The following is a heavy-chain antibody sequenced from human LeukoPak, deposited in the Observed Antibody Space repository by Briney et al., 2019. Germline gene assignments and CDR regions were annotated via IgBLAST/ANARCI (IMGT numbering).Heavy chain of an antibody. Sequence: GGSLRLSCAASGFTFINFAMSWVRQAPGKGLVWVSTISGNGHNTYYADSVKGRFTISRDTSKNTLYLQMNSLRADDTAVYYCAKGYSSGWYDFDSWGQGTLVTVAS. D-gene: IGHD6-19*01. V-gene: IGHV3-23*01. CDR1: GFTFINFA. CDR2: ISGNGHNT. J-gene: IGHJ4*02. CDR3: AKGYSSGWYDFDS.